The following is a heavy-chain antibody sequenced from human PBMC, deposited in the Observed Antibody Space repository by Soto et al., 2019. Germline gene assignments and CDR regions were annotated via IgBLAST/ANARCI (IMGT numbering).Heavy chain of an antibody. CDR2: IFSSGTT. J-gene: IGHJ5*02. V-gene: IGHV4-30-4*01. CDR3: ARHRARNWFDP. D-gene: IGHD6-6*01. Sequence: SETLSLTCTVSGDSIGSGNKYWSWIRQAPGKGLEWIGYIFSSGTTYYNPSLKSRLTMSLDTSQNQFSLKLSSVTAADTAVFYCARHRARNWFDPWGQGTLVTVSS. CDR1: GDSIGSGNKY.